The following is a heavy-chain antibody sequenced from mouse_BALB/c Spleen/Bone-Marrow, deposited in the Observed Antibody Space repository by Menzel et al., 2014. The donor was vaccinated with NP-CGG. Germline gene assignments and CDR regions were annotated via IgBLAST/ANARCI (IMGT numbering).Heavy chain of an antibody. CDR1: GYSFTGYF. CDR3: ARSDDYGTYAIDY. D-gene: IGHD1-1*01. CDR2: INPYNSDT. Sequence: VQLQQSGPELVKPGASVKISCKASGYSFTGYFMNWVMQSRGQSLEWIGSINPYNSDTFYNQKFKGKATLTVDKSSSTAHMEPRSLVTEDSSVYYGARSDDYGTYAIDYWGQGTPVTVSA. V-gene: IGHV1-20*02. J-gene: IGHJ4*01.